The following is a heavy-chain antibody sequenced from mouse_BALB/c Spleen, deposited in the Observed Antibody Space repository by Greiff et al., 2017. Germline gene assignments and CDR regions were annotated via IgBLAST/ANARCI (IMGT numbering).Heavy chain of an antibody. V-gene: IGHV3-2*02. D-gene: IGHD2-3*01. CDR3: ARKKGDDFDY. Sequence: EVKVEESGPGLVKPSQSLSLTCTVTGYSITSDYAWNWIRQFPGNKLEWMGYISYSGSTSYNPSLKSRISITRDTSKNQFFLQLNSVTTEDTATYYCARKKGDDFDYWGQGTTLTVSS. CDR1: GYSITSDYA. J-gene: IGHJ2*01. CDR2: ISYSGST.